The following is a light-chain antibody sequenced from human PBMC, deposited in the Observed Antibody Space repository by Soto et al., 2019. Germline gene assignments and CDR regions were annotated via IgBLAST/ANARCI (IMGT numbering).Light chain of an antibody. CDR3: QQDENYFWT. J-gene: IGKJ1*01. CDR1: QKIENW. CDR2: RAS. V-gene: IGKV1-5*03. Sequence: DIQMTQVPSTLAASVGDRATITCRASQKIENWVAWFQQKPGKAPKLLIYRASTLDLGVPSRFSGSGSGTEFTLGISGLQPDDFATYYCQQDENYFWTFGQGTKVEIK.